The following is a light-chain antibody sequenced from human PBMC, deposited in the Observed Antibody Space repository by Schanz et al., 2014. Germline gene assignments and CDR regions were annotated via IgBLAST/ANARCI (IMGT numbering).Light chain of an antibody. V-gene: IGKV3-20*01. CDR3: QQYGDSPYT. CDR1: QSVSSSY. Sequence: EVVLTQSPGTLSLSPGDRATLSCRASQSVSSSYLAWYQQKPGQAPRLLIYDTSNRATGIPARFSGSGSGTDFTLTISSLEPEDFAVYYCQQYGDSPYTFGQGTKLDIK. CDR2: DTS. J-gene: IGKJ2*01.